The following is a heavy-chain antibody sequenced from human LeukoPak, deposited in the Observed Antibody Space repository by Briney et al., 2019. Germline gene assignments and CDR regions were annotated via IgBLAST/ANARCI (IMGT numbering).Heavy chain of an antibody. J-gene: IGHJ5*02. D-gene: IGHD3-22*01. CDR3: ARDSADYYDSSGYPRVYNWFDP. V-gene: IGHV1-69*06. CDR2: IIPIFGTA. Sequence: ASVKVSCKASGGTFSSYAISWVRQAPGQGLEWMGGIIPIFGTANYAQKFQGRVTITAGKSTSTAYMELSSLRSEDTAVYYCARDSADYYDSSGYPRVYNWFDPWGQGTLVTVSS. CDR1: GGTFSSYA.